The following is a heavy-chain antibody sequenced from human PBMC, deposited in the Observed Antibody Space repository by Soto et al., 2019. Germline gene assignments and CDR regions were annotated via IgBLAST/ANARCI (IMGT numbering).Heavy chain of an antibody. J-gene: IGHJ4*02. CDR3: ASRSSGWYFDY. CDR1: GFTFSSYA. V-gene: IGHV3-23*01. CDR2: ISGSGGST. Sequence: EVQLLASGGGLVQPGGSLRLSCAASGFTFSSYAMNWVRQAPGKGLEWVSVISGSGGSTYYADSVKGRFTISRDNSKNTLYLQMNSLRVEDTAVYYCASRSSGWYFDYWGQGTLGTVSS. D-gene: IGHD6-19*01.